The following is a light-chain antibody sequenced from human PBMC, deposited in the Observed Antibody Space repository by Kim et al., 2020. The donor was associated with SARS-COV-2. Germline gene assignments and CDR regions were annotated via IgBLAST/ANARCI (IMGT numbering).Light chain of an antibody. CDR1: EGIRSW. Sequence: DIQLTQSPSSVSAAVGDRVTISCRASEGIRSWLAWYQQKPGKAPKLLINTASSLQSGVPSRFSGSGSGTDFSLIISSLQPEDFATYFCQQAASVPLAFGGGTKVDIK. CDR3: QQAASVPLA. J-gene: IGKJ4*01. CDR2: TAS. V-gene: IGKV1-12*01.